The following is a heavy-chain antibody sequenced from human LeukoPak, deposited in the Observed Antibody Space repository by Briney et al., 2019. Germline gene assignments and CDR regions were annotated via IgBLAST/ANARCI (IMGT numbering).Heavy chain of an antibody. D-gene: IGHD1-1*01. CDR1: GGSFSGYY. J-gene: IGHJ5*02. V-gene: IGHV4-34*01. CDR3: ARDVTTGTTTWFDP. Sequence: PSETLSLTCAVYGGSFSGYYWSWIRQPPGKGLEWIGEINHSGSTNYNPSLKSRVTISVDTSKNQFSLKLSSVTAADTAVYYCARDVTTGTTTWFDPWGQGTLVTVSS. CDR2: INHSGST.